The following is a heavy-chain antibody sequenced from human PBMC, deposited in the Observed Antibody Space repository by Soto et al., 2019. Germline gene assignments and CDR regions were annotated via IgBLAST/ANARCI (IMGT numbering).Heavy chain of an antibody. CDR1: GASISSYY. CDR3: ATSSGNYLNYFDY. J-gene: IGHJ4*02. D-gene: IGHD3-10*01. V-gene: IGHV4-59*01. Sequence: PSETLSLTCAVSGASISSYYWSWIRQPPGKGLEWIAFIYYSGNTNYNPSLKSRVTISVDTSKNQFSLRLTSVTAADTAVYYCATSSGNYLNYFDYWGQGTLVTVSS. CDR2: IYYSGNT.